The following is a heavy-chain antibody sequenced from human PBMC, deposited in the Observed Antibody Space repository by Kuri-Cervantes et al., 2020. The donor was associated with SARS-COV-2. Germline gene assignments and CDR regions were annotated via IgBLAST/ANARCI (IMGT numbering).Heavy chain of an antibody. CDR3: ARAGDGYPLNVY. V-gene: IGHV3-21*01. J-gene: IGHJ4*02. CDR1: GFTFSSYS. D-gene: IGHD5-24*01. Sequence: GESLKISCAASGFTFSSYSMNWVRQAPGKGLEWVSSISSSSSYIYYADSVKGRFTISRDNAKNSLYLQMNSLRAEDTAVYYCARAGDGYPLNVYWGQGTLVTVSS. CDR2: ISSSSSYI.